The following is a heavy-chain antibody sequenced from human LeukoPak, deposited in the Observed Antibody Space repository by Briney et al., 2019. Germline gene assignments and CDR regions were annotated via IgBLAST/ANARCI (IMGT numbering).Heavy chain of an antibody. CDR1: GFTVSSNY. J-gene: IGHJ4*02. Sequence: GGSLRLSCAASGFTVSSNYMSWVRQAPGKGLEWVSVIYSGGSTYYADSVKGRFTISRDNSKNTLYLQMNSLRAEDTAVYYCAREGRGYSYGAIDYWGQGTLVTVSS. CDR3: AREGRGYSYGAIDY. V-gene: IGHV3-53*01. D-gene: IGHD5-18*01. CDR2: IYSGGST.